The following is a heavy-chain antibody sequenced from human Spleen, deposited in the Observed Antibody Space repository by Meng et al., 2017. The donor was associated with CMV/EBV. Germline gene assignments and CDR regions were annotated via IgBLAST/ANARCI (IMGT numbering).Heavy chain of an antibody. Sequence: ASVKVSCKAFGYTFTSYGISWVRQAPGQGLEWMGWISGYNGNTNYAQKLQGRVTMSTHTSTSTAYMELRSLRSDDTAVYYCARDLTEYQPYFDYWGQGTLVTVSS. V-gene: IGHV1-18*01. CDR3: ARDLTEYQPYFDY. J-gene: IGHJ4*02. CDR2: ISGYNGNT. D-gene: IGHD2-2*01. CDR1: GYTFTSYG.